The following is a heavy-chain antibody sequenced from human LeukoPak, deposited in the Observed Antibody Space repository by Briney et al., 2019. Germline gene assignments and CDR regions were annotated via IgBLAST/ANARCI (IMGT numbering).Heavy chain of an antibody. Sequence: SETLSLTCTVSGGSINTYYWSWIRQPPGEGLEWIGYIYYTGSTNYHPSLKSRVTFSVDTSKNQISLKLTSVTAADTAVYYCARGIAVPENWFDPWGQGTLVTVSS. V-gene: IGHV4-59*01. D-gene: IGHD6-19*01. J-gene: IGHJ5*02. CDR1: GGSINTYY. CDR3: ARGIAVPENWFDP. CDR2: IYYTGST.